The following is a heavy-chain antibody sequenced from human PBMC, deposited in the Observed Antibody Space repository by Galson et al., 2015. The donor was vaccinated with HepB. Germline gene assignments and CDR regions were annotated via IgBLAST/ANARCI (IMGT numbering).Heavy chain of an antibody. V-gene: IGHV3-30*18. CDR3: AKDDSSGYYPEYFDY. CDR2: ISYDGSNK. J-gene: IGHJ4*02. D-gene: IGHD3-22*01. CDR1: GFTFSSYG. Sequence: SLRLSCAASGFTFSSYGMHWVRQAPGKGLEWVAVISYDGSNKYYADSVKGRFTISRDNSKNTLYLQMNSLRAEDTAVYYCAKDDSSGYYPEYFDYWGQGTLVTVSS.